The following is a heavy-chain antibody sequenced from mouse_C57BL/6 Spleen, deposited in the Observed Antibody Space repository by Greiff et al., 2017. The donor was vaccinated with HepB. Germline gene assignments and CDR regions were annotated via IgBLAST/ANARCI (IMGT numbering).Heavy chain of an antibody. CDR3: ATLYYDYDDYAMDY. CDR2: IYPGSGST. Sequence: QVQLQQPGAELVKPGASVKMSCKASGYTFTSYWITWVKQRPGQGLEWIGDIYPGSGSTNYNEKFKSKATLTVDTTSSTAYMQLSSLTSEDSAVYYCATLYYDYDDYAMDYWGQGTSVTVSS. V-gene: IGHV1-55*01. CDR1: GYTFTSYW. J-gene: IGHJ4*01. D-gene: IGHD2-4*01.